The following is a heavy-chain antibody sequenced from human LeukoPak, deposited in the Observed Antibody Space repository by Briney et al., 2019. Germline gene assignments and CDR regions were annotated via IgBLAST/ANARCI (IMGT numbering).Heavy chain of an antibody. Sequence: GASVKVSCKASGYTFTGYYMHWVRQAPGQGLEWMGWINPNSGGTNYAQKFQGRVTMTRDTSISTAYMELSRLRSDDTAVYYCASHEYGSGSYYRDDAFDIWGQGTMVTVSS. CDR2: INPNSGGT. CDR3: ASHEYGSGSYYRDDAFDI. V-gene: IGHV1-2*02. J-gene: IGHJ3*02. D-gene: IGHD3-10*01. CDR1: GYTFTGYY.